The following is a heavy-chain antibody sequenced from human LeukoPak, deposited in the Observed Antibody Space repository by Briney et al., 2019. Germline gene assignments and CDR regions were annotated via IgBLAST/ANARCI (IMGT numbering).Heavy chain of an antibody. D-gene: IGHD3-22*01. J-gene: IGHJ2*01. CDR2: IHYSGGT. V-gene: IGHV4-39*07. CDR1: SDSFSSSRFN. Sequence: SETLSLTCTVSSDSFSSSRFNWAWIRQTPGKGLEWIGAIHYSGGTYHNPSLKSRVTLSRDTSKNQFSLRLTSGIAADTAVYYCARDTRFYSSGYRHVFWFFDLWGRGTLVTVSS. CDR3: ARDTRFYSSGYRHVFWFFDL.